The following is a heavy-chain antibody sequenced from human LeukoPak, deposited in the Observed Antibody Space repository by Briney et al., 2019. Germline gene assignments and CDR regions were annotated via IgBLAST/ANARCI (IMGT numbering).Heavy chain of an antibody. J-gene: IGHJ4*02. V-gene: IGHV4-39*01. Sequence: PSETLSLTCTVSGGSISSSSYYWGWIRQPPGKGLEWIGNIYYRGSTYYNPSLKSRVTISVDTSKNQFSLNLSSVTAADTAVYYCARHSSGWYYAGDYWGQGILVTVSS. D-gene: IGHD6-19*01. CDR3: ARHSSGWYYAGDY. CDR2: IYYRGST. CDR1: GGSISSSSYY.